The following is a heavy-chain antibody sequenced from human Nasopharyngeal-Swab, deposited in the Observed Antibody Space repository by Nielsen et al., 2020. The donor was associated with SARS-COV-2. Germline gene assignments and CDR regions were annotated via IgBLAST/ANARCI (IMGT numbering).Heavy chain of an antibody. Sequence: VRQAPGKGLEWVSAISGSGGSTYYADSVKGRFTISRDNSKNTLYLQMNSLRAEDTAVYYCAKSGWFDPWGQGTLVTVSS. D-gene: IGHD3-10*01. J-gene: IGHJ5*02. V-gene: IGHV3-23*01. CDR2: ISGSGGST. CDR3: AKSGWFDP.